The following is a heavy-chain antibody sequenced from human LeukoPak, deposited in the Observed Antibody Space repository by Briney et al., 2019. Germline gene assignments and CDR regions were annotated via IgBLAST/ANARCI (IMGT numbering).Heavy chain of an antibody. J-gene: IGHJ4*02. CDR3: AREESSLVLGGLGY. CDR1: GFTFSSYG. V-gene: IGHV3-30*02. D-gene: IGHD6-13*01. Sequence: GGSLRLSCAASGFTFSSYGIHWVRQAPGKGLEWVTFIQTDGNSKYYANSVRGRFTISRDNSKNTVSLQMNSLRAEDTGVYYCAREESSLVLGGLGYWGQGTPVSVSS. CDR2: IQTDGNSK.